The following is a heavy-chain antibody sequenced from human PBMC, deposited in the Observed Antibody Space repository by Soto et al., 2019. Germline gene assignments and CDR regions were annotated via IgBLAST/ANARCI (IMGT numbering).Heavy chain of an antibody. CDR3: AASLSFYDFWSGYLFRY. D-gene: IGHD3-3*01. CDR1: GFIFSSCG. V-gene: IGHV3-33*05. Sequence: RICGASSGFIFSSCGMNRARQAPGKGLEWVSVISYDGSKKHYADSVKGRFTISRDNSKNTLYLQMNSLRAEDTAVYYCAASLSFYDFWSGYLFRYWGQGTLVTVSS. J-gene: IGHJ4*02. CDR2: ISYDGSKK.